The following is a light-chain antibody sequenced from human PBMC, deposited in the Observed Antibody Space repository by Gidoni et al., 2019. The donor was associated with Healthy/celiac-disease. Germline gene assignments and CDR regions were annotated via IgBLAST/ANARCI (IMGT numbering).Light chain of an antibody. CDR1: ALPKQY. CDR3: QSADSSGTYV. J-gene: IGLJ1*01. Sequence: SYELTQPPSVSVSPGQTARITCSGDALPKQYAYWYQQKPGQAPVLVIYKDSERPSGIPERFSGSSSGKTVTLTISGVQAEDEADYYGQSADSSGTYVFGTGTKVTVL. V-gene: IGLV3-25*03. CDR2: KDS.